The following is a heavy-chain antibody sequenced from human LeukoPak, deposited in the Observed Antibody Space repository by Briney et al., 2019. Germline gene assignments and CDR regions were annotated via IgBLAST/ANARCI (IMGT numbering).Heavy chain of an antibody. Sequence: GGSLRLSWAAAGFTFSHYPMNWVSQAPGKGREWVSYINGRSGIIYYAASFKGPCTISRDNARNSLYLQLNSLRAEDTAIYYCVRETAVPYYYMEIWGEGTTVTVSS. CDR1: GFTFSHYP. J-gene: IGHJ6*03. D-gene: IGHD6-19*01. CDR2: INGRSGII. V-gene: IGHV3-48*01. CDR3: VRETAVPYYYMEI.